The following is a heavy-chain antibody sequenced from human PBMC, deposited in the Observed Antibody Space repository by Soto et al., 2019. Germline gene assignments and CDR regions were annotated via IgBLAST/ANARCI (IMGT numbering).Heavy chain of an antibody. Sequence: SVKVSCKASGGTFSSYAISWVRQAPGQGLEWMGGIIPIFGTANYAQKFQGRVTITADESTSTAYMELSSLRSEDTAVYYCARDIAVAGPTGEQKDYYYYGMDVWGQGTTVTVS. J-gene: IGHJ6*02. V-gene: IGHV1-69*13. CDR1: GGTFSSYA. CDR3: ARDIAVAGPTGEQKDYYYYGMDV. CDR2: IIPIFGTA. D-gene: IGHD6-19*01.